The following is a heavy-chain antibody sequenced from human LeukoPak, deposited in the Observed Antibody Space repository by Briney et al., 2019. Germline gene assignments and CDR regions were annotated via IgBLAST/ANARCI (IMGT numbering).Heavy chain of an antibody. D-gene: IGHD3-9*01. J-gene: IGHJ3*02. CDR1: GGSISSGDYY. V-gene: IGHV4-30-4*01. CDR2: IYYSGST. Sequence: SETLSLTCTVSGGSISSGDYYWSWIRQPPGKGLEWIGYIYYSGSTYYNPSLKSRVTISVDTSKNQFSLKLSSVTAADTAVYYCARVRLDYDILTGYYTDAFDIWGQGTMVTVSS. CDR3: ARVRLDYDILTGYYTDAFDI.